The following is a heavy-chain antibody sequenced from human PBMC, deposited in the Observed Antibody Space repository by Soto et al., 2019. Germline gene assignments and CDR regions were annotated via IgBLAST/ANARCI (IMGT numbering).Heavy chain of an antibody. CDR1: GYTFSSFG. D-gene: IGHD4-17*01. CDR2: ISTYNGNT. J-gene: IGHJ4*02. CDR3: ARLWGYGDYGEMGY. V-gene: IGHV1-18*01. Sequence: QVQLVQSGAEVKKPGASVKVSCKASGYTFSSFGISWVRQAPGQGLEWVGWISTYNGNTNYAQKLHGRVTMTTDTSTSTAYMELRSLRSDDTAVYYCARLWGYGDYGEMGYWGQGTLVTVSS.